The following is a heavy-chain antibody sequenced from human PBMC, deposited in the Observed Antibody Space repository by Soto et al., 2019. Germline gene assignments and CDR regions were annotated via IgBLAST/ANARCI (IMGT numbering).Heavy chain of an antibody. D-gene: IGHD6-19*01. J-gene: IGHJ4*02. CDR3: ARGRHWLDY. CDR2: IYYSGST. Sequence: PSETLSLTCTVSGGSISSSSYYWGWIRQPPGKGLEWIGCIYYSGSTYYNPSLKSRVTISVDTSENQFSLRLSSVTAADTAIYYCARGRHWLDYWGQGTLVTVSS. CDR1: GGSISSSSYY. V-gene: IGHV4-39*07.